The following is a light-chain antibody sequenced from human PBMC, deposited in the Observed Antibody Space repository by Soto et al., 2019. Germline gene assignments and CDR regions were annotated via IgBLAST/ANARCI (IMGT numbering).Light chain of an antibody. CDR2: GAS. V-gene: IGKV3-11*01. CDR1: QSVGSN. J-gene: IGKJ4*01. Sequence: TRSPLTLSVSPGERATLSSRASQSVGSNLAWYQQKPGQAPRPLIYGASNRATGIPARFSGSGSGTDFTLTISSLEPEDIAVYYCQQRSNWRVTFGGGTKV. CDR3: QQRSNWRVT.